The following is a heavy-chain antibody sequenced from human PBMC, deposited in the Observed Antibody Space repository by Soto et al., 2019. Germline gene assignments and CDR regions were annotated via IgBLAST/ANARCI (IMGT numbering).Heavy chain of an antibody. CDR3: ARSGGGSGWL. D-gene: IGHD6-19*01. CDR2: IYYSGST. CDR1: GDSVSSGSYY. V-gene: IGHV4-61*01. J-gene: IGHJ4*02. Sequence: SETLSLTCTVSGDSVSSGSYYWSWSRQPPGKALEWIAYIYYSGSTNYNPSLRSRVTISRDTSKNQFSLKLTSVTAADTAVYYCARSGGGSGWLGGQGTLVTVSS.